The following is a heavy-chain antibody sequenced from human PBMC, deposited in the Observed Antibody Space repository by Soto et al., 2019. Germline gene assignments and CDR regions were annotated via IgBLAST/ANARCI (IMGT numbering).Heavy chain of an antibody. CDR1: GGTFSRYS. D-gene: IGHD2-2*01. V-gene: IGHV1-69*08. CDR3: AREDRDRATGLVPAAIDGMDV. CDR2: IIPIFGIA. Sequence: QVQLVQSGAEVKKPGSSVKVSCKASGGTFSRYSITWVRQAPGHGLEWIGRIIPIFGIASYAQKFQGRVTITADESTSTADMELCSLRSDDTAVYYCAREDRDRATGLVPAAIDGMDVWGQGTTVTVSS. J-gene: IGHJ6*02.